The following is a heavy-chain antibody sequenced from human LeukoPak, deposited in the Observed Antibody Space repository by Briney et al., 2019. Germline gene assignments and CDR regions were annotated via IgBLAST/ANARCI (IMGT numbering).Heavy chain of an antibody. CDR2: ISKDGTNK. Sequence: GGSLRLSCAASGFTFTNYAIHWVRQAPGKGLEWAALISKDGTNKYYPDSVKGRFTISRDNSKNTLYLQMNSLRAEDTAVYYCAILGYSSSVFDCWGQGTLVTVSS. CDR3: AILGYSSSVFDC. D-gene: IGHD6-13*01. V-gene: IGHV3-30-3*01. CDR1: GFTFTNYA. J-gene: IGHJ4*02.